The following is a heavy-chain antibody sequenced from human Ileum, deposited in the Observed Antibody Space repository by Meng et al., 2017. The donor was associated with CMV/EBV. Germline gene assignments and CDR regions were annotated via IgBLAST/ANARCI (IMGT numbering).Heavy chain of an antibody. CDR1: GFTFSSYE. CDR2: ISSSGSTI. D-gene: IGHD2-15*01. Sequence: GGSLRLSCAASGFTFSSYEMNWVRQAPGKGLEWVSYISSSGSTIYYADSVKGRFTISRDNAKNSLYLQMNSLRAEDTAVYYCARQRVVAATPFRPFRYYGMDVWGQGTTVTVSS. V-gene: IGHV3-48*03. J-gene: IGHJ6*02. CDR3: ARQRVVAATPFRPFRYYGMDV.